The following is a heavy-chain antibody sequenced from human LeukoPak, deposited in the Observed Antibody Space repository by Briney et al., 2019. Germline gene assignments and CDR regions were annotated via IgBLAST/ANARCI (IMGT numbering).Heavy chain of an antibody. CDR1: GFTFSSYA. CDR3: TTDQGTTARYYYYYYYMDV. Sequence: GGSLRLSCAASGFTFSSYAMSWVRQAPGKGLEWVSAISGSGGSTYYADSVKGRFTISRDNSRDTLYLQMNSLRAEDTAVYYCTTDQGTTARYYYYYYYMDVWGKGTTVTVSS. J-gene: IGHJ6*03. V-gene: IGHV3-23*01. D-gene: IGHD1-7*01. CDR2: ISGSGGST.